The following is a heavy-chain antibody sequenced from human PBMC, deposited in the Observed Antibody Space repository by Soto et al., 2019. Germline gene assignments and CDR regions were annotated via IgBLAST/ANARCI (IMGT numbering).Heavy chain of an antibody. CDR3: ARYSYDSSAYYYGFDY. CDR1: GYSFTNYW. V-gene: IGHV5-10-1*01. CDR2: IDPSDSYT. J-gene: IGHJ4*02. D-gene: IGHD3-22*01. Sequence: GESLKLSCKGSGYSFTNYWISWVRQMPGKGLEWMGRIDPSDSYTNYSPSFQGHVTISADKSISTAYLQWSSLKASDTAMYYCARYSYDSSAYYYGFDYWGQGTLVTVS.